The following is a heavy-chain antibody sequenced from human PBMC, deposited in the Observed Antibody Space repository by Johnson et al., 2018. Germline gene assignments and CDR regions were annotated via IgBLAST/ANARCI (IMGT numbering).Heavy chain of an antibody. CDR3: ARGIAVAGVAYYYGMDV. D-gene: IGHD6-19*01. CDR1: GGTFSSYA. Sequence: QVQLVQSGAEVKKPGASLKVSCKASGGTFSSYAISWVRQAPGQGLEWMGGSIPIFGTANYAQKFQGRVTITADESTSTAYMELSSLRSEDTAVYYCARGIAVAGVAYYYGMDVWGQGTTVTVSS. V-gene: IGHV1-69*13. J-gene: IGHJ6*02. CDR2: SIPIFGTA.